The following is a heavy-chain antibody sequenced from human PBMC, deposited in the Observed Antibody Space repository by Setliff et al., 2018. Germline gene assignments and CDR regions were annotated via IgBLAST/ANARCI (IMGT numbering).Heavy chain of an antibody. V-gene: IGHV1-18*01. J-gene: IGHJ3*01. Sequence: ASVKVSCKASGYTFTSYGFSWVRQAPGQGLEWMGGISGYNGNTNYGQKYQGRVAMTTDTSTNTVYMELRSLRSDDTAVYFCVSEYSGGGLTWGQGTMVTVSS. CDR3: VSEYSGGGLT. D-gene: IGHD1-26*01. CDR2: ISGYNGNT. CDR1: GYTFTSYG.